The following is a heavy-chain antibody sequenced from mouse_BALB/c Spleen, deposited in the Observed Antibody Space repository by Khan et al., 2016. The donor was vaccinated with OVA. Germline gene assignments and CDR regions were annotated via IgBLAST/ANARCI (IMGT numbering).Heavy chain of an antibody. CDR3: ARGRTY. J-gene: IGHJ3*01. Sequence: EVQLVESGPGLVKPSQSLSLTCTVTGYSITSDYAWNWIRQFPGNKLEWMGYISYSGRTSYNPSLKSRISVTRDTSKNQFFLQLNSVTTEDTANYYCARGRTYWGQGTLVTVSA. CDR2: ISYSGRT. V-gene: IGHV3-2*02. D-gene: IGHD3-3*01. CDR1: GYSITSDYA.